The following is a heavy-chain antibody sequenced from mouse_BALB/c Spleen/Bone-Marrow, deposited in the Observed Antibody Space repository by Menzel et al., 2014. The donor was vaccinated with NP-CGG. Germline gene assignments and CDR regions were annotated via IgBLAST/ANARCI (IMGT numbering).Heavy chain of an antibody. J-gene: IGHJ3*01. D-gene: IGHD1-1*01. CDR1: GFDFSRYW. V-gene: IGHV4-1*02. CDR3: ARLSYYGRFAY. CDR2: VNPDSSTI. Sequence: EVQLQQSGGGLVQPGGSLKLSCAASGFDFSRYWMSWVRRAPGKGLEWIGEVNPDSSTINYAPSLKDKFILSRDNAKNTLYLQMSKVRSDDTALYYCARLSYYGRFAYWGQGTLVTVSA.